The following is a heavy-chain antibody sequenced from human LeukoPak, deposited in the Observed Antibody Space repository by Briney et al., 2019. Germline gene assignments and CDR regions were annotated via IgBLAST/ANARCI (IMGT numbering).Heavy chain of an antibody. D-gene: IGHD6-13*01. J-gene: IGHJ4*02. V-gene: IGHV3-20*04. CDR2: INWNGGST. CDR3: ARGTLKAAATDFDY. CDR1: GFTFDDYG. Sequence: RPGGSLRLSCAASGFTFDDYGMSWVRQAPGKGLEWVSGINWNGGSTGYADSVKGRFTISRDNADTSLYLQMNSLRAEDTALYYCARGTLKAAATDFDYWGQGTLVTVSS.